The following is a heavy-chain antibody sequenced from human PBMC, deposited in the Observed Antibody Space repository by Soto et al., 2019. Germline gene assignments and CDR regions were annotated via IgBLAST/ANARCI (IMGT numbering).Heavy chain of an antibody. CDR3: ARGGDIQSSGYLDAFDI. V-gene: IGHV1-69*13. D-gene: IGHD3-22*01. Sequence: SVKVSCKASGGTFSSYAISWVRQAPGQGLEWIGGIIPIFGTANYAQKFQGRVTITADESTSTAYMELSSLRSEDTAVYYCARGGDIQSSGYLDAFDIWGQGTMVTVSS. J-gene: IGHJ3*02. CDR1: GGTFSSYA. CDR2: IIPIFGTA.